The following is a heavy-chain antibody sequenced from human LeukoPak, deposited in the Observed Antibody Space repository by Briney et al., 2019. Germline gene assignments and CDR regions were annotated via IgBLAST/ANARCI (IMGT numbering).Heavy chain of an antibody. Sequence: GGSLRLSCAASGFTFDDYAMHWVRQAPGKGLEWVSGISWNSGSIGYADSVKGRFTISRDNAKNSLYLQMNSLRAEDMALYYCPKDSSPNGDHAFDIWGQGTMVTVSS. CDR1: GFTFDDYA. D-gene: IGHD3-10*01. V-gene: IGHV3-9*03. CDR2: ISWNSGSI. J-gene: IGHJ3*02. CDR3: PKDSSPNGDHAFDI.